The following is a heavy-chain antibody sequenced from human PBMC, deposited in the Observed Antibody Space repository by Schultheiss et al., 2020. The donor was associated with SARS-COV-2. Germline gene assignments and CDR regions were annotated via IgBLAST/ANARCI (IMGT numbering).Heavy chain of an antibody. D-gene: IGHD4-17*01. CDR1: GFTFSSYA. J-gene: IGHJ4*02. V-gene: IGHV3-30-3*01. Sequence: GGSLRLSCAASGFTFSSYAMHWVRQAPGKGLEWVAVISYDGSNKYYADSVKGRFTISRDNSKNTLYLQMNSLRAEDTAVYYCARTPISPNYGDYFFDYWGQGTLVTVSS. CDR2: ISYDGSNK. CDR3: ARTPISPNYGDYFFDY.